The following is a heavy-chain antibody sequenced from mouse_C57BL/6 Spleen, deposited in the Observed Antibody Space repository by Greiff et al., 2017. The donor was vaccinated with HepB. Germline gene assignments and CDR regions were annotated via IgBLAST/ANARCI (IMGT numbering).Heavy chain of an antibody. Sequence: QVQLQQSGAELVKPGASVKISCKASGYAFSSYWMNWVKQRPGKGLEWIGQIYPGDGDTNYNGKFKGKATLTADKSSSTAYMQLSSLTSEDSAVYFCARTGITTVVDYFDYWGQSTTLTVSS. CDR1: GYAFSSYW. D-gene: IGHD1-1*01. V-gene: IGHV1-80*01. J-gene: IGHJ2*01. CDR3: ARTGITTVVDYFDY. CDR2: IYPGDGDT.